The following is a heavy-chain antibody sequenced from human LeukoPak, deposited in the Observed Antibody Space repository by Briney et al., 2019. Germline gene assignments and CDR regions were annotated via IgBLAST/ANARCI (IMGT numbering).Heavy chain of an antibody. CDR2: IGTAGDT. V-gene: IGHV3-13*01. CDR3: AREKMVRGAIDYYYYGMDV. D-gene: IGHD3-10*01. CDR1: GFTFSSYD. Sequence: GGSLRLSCAASGFTFSSYDMHWVRQATGKGLEWVSAIGTAGDTYYPGSVKGRFTISRENAKNSLYLQMNSLRAGDTAVYYCAREKMVRGAIDYYYYGMDVWGQGTTVTVSS. J-gene: IGHJ6*02.